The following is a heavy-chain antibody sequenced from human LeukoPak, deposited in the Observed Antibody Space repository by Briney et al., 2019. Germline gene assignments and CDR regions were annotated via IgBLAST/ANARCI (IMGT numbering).Heavy chain of an antibody. J-gene: IGHJ6*02. CDR1: GGTFSSYA. V-gene: IGHV1-69*13. D-gene: IGHD3-10*01. CDR3: ARAETAYYGSGSYYKSAPYYYYGMDV. Sequence: GASVKVSCKASGGTFSSYAISWVRQAPGQGLEWMGGIIPIFGTANYAQKFQGRVTITADESTSTAYMELSSLRSEDTAVYYCARAETAYYGSGSYYKSAPYYYYGMDVWGQGTTVTVSS. CDR2: IIPIFGTA.